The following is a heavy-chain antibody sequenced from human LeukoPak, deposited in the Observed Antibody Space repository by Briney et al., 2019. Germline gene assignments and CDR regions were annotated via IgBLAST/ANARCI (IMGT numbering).Heavy chain of an antibody. V-gene: IGHV3-30*03. CDR3: AREPFDYSNAASDY. D-gene: IGHD4-11*01. CDR1: GFTFSSYG. J-gene: IGHJ4*02. Sequence: GGSLRLSCAASGFTFSSYGMHWVRQAPGKGLEWVAVISYDGSNKYYADSVKGRFTISRDNAKNTVYLQMNSLRAEDTAVYYCAREPFDYSNAASDYWGQGTLVTVSS. CDR2: ISYDGSNK.